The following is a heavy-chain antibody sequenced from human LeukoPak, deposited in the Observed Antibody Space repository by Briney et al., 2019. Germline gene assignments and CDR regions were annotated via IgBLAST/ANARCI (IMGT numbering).Heavy chain of an antibody. CDR2: INPNSGGT. V-gene: IGHV1-2*02. D-gene: IGHD2-2*01. J-gene: IGHJ4*02. CDR3: ARSPVVVVPAAIDY. Sequence: ASVKVSCKASGYTFTGYYIHWVRQAPGQGLEWMGWINPNSGGTNYAQKFQGRVTMTRDTSISTAYMELSRLRSDDTAVYYCARSPVVVVPAAIDYWGQGTLVTVSS. CDR1: GYTFTGYY.